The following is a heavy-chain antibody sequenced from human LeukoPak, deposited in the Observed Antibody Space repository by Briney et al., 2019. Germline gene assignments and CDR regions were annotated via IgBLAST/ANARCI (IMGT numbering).Heavy chain of an antibody. Sequence: PGGSLRLSCAASGFTFSSYGMHWVRQAPGKGLEWVAFIRYDGSNKYYADSVKGRFTISRDNSKNTLYLQMNSLRAEDTAVYYCAKDRLRSYYDSTPSTLNYWGQGTLVTVSS. V-gene: IGHV3-30*02. D-gene: IGHD3-22*01. CDR3: AKDRLRSYYDSTPSTLNY. CDR1: GFTFSSYG. J-gene: IGHJ4*02. CDR2: IRYDGSNK.